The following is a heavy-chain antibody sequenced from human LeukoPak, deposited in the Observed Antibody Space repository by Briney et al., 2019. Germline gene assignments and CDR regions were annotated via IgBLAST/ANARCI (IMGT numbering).Heavy chain of an antibody. Sequence: GGSLRLSCAASGFTFSSYAMSWVRQAPGKGLEWVSAISGSGGSTYYPDSVKGRFTISRDNSKNTLYLQMNSLRAEDTAVYYCAKEGTITMIVVVTTSFDYWGQGTLVTVSS. CDR2: ISGSGGST. V-gene: IGHV3-23*01. CDR1: GFTFSSYA. D-gene: IGHD3-22*01. CDR3: AKEGTITMIVVVTTSFDY. J-gene: IGHJ4*02.